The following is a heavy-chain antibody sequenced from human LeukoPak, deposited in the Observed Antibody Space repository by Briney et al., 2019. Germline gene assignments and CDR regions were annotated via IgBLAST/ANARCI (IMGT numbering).Heavy chain of an antibody. Sequence: PSETLSLTCTVSGGSISSYYWSWIRQPPGKGLEWIGYIYYSGSTNYNPSLKSRVTISVDTSKNQFSLKLSSVTAADTAVYYCAGTWDDIVVVPAAISGWFDPWGQGTLVTVSS. D-gene: IGHD2-2*01. CDR3: AGTWDDIVVVPAAISGWFDP. J-gene: IGHJ5*02. CDR1: GGSISSYY. CDR2: IYYSGST. V-gene: IGHV4-59*01.